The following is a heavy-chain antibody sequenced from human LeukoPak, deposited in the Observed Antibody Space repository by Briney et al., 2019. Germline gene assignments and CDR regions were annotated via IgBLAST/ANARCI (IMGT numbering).Heavy chain of an antibody. CDR3: ARTRDTAMVTYASPFDY. V-gene: IGHV1-2*02. Sequence: ASVKVSCKASGYTFTSYYMHWVRQAPGQGLEWMGWINPNSGGTNYAQKFQGRVTMTRDTSISTAYMELSRLRSDDTAVYYCARTRDTAMVTYASPFDYWGQGTLVTVSS. D-gene: IGHD5-18*01. J-gene: IGHJ4*02. CDR1: GYTFTSYY. CDR2: INPNSGGT.